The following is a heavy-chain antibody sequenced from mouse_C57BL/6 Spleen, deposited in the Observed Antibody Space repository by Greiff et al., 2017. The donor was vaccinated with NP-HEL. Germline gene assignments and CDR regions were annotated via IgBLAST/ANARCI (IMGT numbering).Heavy chain of an antibody. J-gene: IGHJ3*01. Sequence: QVQLQQSGPGLVAPSQSLSITCTVSGFSLISYGVSWVRQPPGKGLEWLGVIWGDGSTNYHSALISRLSISKDNSKSQVFLKLNSLQTDDTATYYCAKPDYDYDGAWFVYWGQGTLVTVSA. CDR2: IWGDGST. CDR3: AKPDYDYDGAWFVY. CDR1: GFSLISYG. V-gene: IGHV2-3*01. D-gene: IGHD2-4*01.